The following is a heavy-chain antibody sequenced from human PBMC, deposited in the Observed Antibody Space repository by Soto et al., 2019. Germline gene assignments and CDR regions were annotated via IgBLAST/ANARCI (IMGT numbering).Heavy chain of an antibody. CDR3: AREIGYYYDSSGYLNYYYGMDV. J-gene: IGHJ6*02. Sequence: QVQLVESGGGVVQPGRSLRLSCAASGFTFSSYAMHWVRQAPGKGLEWVADISYDGSNKYYADSVKGRFTISRDNSKNTLYLQMNSLRAEDTAVYYCAREIGYYYDSSGYLNYYYGMDVWGQGTTVTVSS. V-gene: IGHV3-30-3*01. D-gene: IGHD3-22*01. CDR1: GFTFSSYA. CDR2: ISYDGSNK.